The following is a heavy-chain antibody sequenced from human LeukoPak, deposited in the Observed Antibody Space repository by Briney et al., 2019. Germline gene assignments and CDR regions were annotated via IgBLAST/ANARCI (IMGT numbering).Heavy chain of an antibody. CDR2: IYYSGST. Sequence: SETLSLTCTVSGGSISSYYWSWIRQPPGKGLEWIGYIYYSGSTNYNPSLKSRVTISVDTSKNQFSLKLSSVTAADTAVYYCVRVAFGSYYVFFDYWGQGTLVTVSS. V-gene: IGHV4-59*01. D-gene: IGHD1-26*01. CDR1: GGSISSYY. CDR3: VRVAFGSYYVFFDY. J-gene: IGHJ4*02.